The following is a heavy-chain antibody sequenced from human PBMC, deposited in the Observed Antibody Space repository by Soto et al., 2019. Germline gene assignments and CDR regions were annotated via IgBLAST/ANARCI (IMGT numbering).Heavy chain of an antibody. J-gene: IGHJ6*02. CDR1: GCSISSGGYY. V-gene: IGHV4-31*03. CDR2: IYYSGST. D-gene: IGHD1-7*01. Sequence: PSETLSLTCTVSGCSISSGGYYWSWIRQHPGKGLEWIGYIYYSGSTYYNPSLKSRVTISVDTSKNQFSLKLSSVTAADTAVYYCAREVGELTHYYYYGMDVWGQGTTVTVSS. CDR3: AREVGELTHYYYYGMDV.